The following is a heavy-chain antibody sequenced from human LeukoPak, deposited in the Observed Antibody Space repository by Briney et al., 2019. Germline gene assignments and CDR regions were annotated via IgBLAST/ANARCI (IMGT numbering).Heavy chain of an antibody. CDR1: GDSVSSNSAA. D-gene: IGHD6-13*01. CDR2: AYYRSKWYN. CDR3: ARVAYSSSWTCFDY. Sequence: PSQTLSLTCAISGDSVSSNSAAWNWIRQSPPRGLEWLGRAYYRSKWYNDYAVSVKSRITINPDTSKNQFSLQLISVTAADTAVYYCARVAYSSSWTCFDYWGQGTLVTVSS. V-gene: IGHV6-1*01. J-gene: IGHJ4*02.